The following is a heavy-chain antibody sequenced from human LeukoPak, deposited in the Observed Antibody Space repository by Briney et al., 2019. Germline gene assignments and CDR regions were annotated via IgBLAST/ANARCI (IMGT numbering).Heavy chain of an antibody. CDR1: GFTFNNYG. CDR3: ALQGQQLGWFDP. V-gene: IGHV3-33*01. D-gene: IGHD6-13*01. J-gene: IGHJ5*02. Sequence: GRSLRLSCAASGFTFNNYGMHWVRQAPGKGLEWMALIWYDGSNKYYADSVKGRFTISRDNSKNTLYLQMNSLRAEDTAVYYCALQGQQLGWFDPWGQGTLVTVSS. CDR2: IWYDGSNK.